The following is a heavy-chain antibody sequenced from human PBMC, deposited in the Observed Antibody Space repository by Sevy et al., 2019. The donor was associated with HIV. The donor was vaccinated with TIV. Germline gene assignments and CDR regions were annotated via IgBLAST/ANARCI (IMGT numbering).Heavy chain of an antibody. CDR1: GFTFSSYS. D-gene: IGHD6-6*01. CDR2: ISSSSSTI. Sequence: LSLTCAASGFTFSSYSMNWVRQAPGKGLEWVSYISSSSSTIYYADSVKGRFTISRDNAKNSLYLQMNSLRAEDTAVYYCARDWYSSSSGLLLWGQGTLVTVSS. J-gene: IGHJ4*02. CDR3: ARDWYSSSSGLLL. V-gene: IGHV3-48*01.